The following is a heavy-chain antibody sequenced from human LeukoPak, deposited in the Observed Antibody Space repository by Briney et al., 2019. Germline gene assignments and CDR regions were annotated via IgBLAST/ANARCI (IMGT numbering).Heavy chain of an antibody. CDR1: GFTFSSYG. CDR3: AKDPYSSRMEYFQY. J-gene: IGHJ1*01. CDR2: ISYDGNDK. V-gene: IGHV3-30*18. Sequence: GGSLRLSYVASGFTFSSYGMHWVRQAPGKGLEWVAVISYDGNDKYYADSVKGRFSISRDNSKNTLYLEMSSLRTEDTAVYYCAKDPYSSRMEYFQYWGQGTLVTVSS. D-gene: IGHD3-22*01.